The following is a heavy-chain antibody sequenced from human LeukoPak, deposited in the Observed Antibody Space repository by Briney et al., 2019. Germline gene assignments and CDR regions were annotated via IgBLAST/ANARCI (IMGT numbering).Heavy chain of an antibody. CDR3: ARDRGYNTIYYYYMDV. CDR2: INPNSGGT. Sequence: ASVKVSFKASGGTFSIYAISWVRQAPGQGLEWMGWINPNSGGTNYAQKFQGRVTMTRDTSISTAYMELSRLRSDDTAVYYCARDRGYNTIYYYYMDVWGKGTTVTISS. V-gene: IGHV1-2*02. J-gene: IGHJ6*03. D-gene: IGHD5-12*01. CDR1: GGTFSIYA.